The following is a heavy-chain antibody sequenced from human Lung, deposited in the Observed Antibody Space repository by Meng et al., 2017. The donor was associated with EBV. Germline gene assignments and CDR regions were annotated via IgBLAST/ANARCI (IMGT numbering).Heavy chain of an antibody. CDR3: ARGITMVRGVPGHWFDP. CDR2: IYHSGST. D-gene: IGHD3-10*01. J-gene: IGHJ5*02. V-gene: IGHV4-30-2*01. Sequence: HLQLQGSGPGLVKPSPTLSLTCAVSGGSISSGGYAWSWIRQPPGKGLEWIGYIYHSGSTYYNPSLKSRVTISVDRSKNQFSLKLSSVTAADTAVYYCARGITMVRGVPGHWFDPWGQGTLVTVSS. CDR1: GGSISSGGYA.